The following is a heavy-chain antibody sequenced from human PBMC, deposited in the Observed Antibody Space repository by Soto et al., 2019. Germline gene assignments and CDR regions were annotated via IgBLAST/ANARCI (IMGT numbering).Heavy chain of an antibody. CDR3: ARLGGYSPTDYYGMDV. Sequence: QVQLVQSGAEVKKPGSSVKVSCKASGGTFSSYAISWVRQAPGQGLEWMGGIIPIFGTANYAQKFQGRVTSTADESPSTAYMELSSLRSEDTAVYYCARLGGYSPTDYYGMDVWGQGTTVTVSS. CDR2: IIPIFGTA. V-gene: IGHV1-69*01. CDR1: GGTFSSYA. D-gene: IGHD3-16*01. J-gene: IGHJ6*02.